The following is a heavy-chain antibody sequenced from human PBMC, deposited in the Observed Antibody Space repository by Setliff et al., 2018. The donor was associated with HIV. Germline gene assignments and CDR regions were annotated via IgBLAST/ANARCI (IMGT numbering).Heavy chain of an antibody. V-gene: IGHV1-8*01. Sequence: ASVKVSCKASGYNFTSHDINWVRQAPGHGFQWMGWISPKYGGTDYAQNFQGRVTMTRDTSASTAYMELSSLRSEDTAVYYCARGGGGYYYVGAVDIWGQGTVVTVSS. CDR3: ARGGGGYYYVGAVDI. CDR1: GYNFTSHD. CDR2: ISPKYGGT. D-gene: IGHD3-22*01. J-gene: IGHJ3*02.